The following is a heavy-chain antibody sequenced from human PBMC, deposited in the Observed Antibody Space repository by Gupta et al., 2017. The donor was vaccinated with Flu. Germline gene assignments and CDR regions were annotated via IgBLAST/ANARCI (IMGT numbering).Heavy chain of an antibody. CDR1: TLSHFW. J-gene: IGHJ6*03. CDR2: IKHDGSET. V-gene: IGHV3-7*01. D-gene: IGHD3-3*02. Sequence: TLSHFWMSWVRQAPGKGLEWVANIKHDGSETYYVDSVKGRFTISRDNAQNSLYLQMNSLRAEDTAVYYCARDFSNYYYYIDVWGKGTTVTVSS. CDR3: ARDFSNYYYYIDV.